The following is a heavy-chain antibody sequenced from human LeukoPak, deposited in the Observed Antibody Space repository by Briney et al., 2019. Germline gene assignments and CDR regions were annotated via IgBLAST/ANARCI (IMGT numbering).Heavy chain of an antibody. D-gene: IGHD3-10*01. CDR2: ISSSSSYI. V-gene: IGHV3-21*01. Sequence: GGSLRLSCEASGFTFSSYSMNWVRQAPGKGLEWVSSISSSSSYIYYADSVKGRFTISRDNAKNSLYLQMNSLRAEDTAVYYCARDLRFGELSEYYFDYWGQGTLVTVSS. CDR1: GFTFSSYS. J-gene: IGHJ4*02. CDR3: ARDLRFGELSEYYFDY.